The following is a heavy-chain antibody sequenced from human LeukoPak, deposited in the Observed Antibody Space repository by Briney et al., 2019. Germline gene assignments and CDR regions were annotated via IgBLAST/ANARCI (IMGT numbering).Heavy chain of an antibody. CDR1: GYTFTSYG. CDR2: ISAYNGNT. Sequence: ASVTVSRTASGYTFTSYGISWVRQAPGQGLEWMGWISAYNGNTNYAQKLQGRVTMTTDTSTSTAYMELRSLRSDDTAVYYCARAQGDTTVTTLGLFDYWGQGTLVTVSS. CDR3: ARAQGDTTVTTLGLFDY. J-gene: IGHJ4*02. V-gene: IGHV1-18*01. D-gene: IGHD4-17*01.